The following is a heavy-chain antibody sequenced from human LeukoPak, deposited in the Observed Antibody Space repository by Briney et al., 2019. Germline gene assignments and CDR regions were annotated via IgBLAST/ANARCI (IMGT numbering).Heavy chain of an antibody. V-gene: IGHV3-21*01. Sequence: GGSLRLSCAASGFIFSDYSMNWVRQAPGKGLEWVSSISSGSTYIYYADSVKGRFTISRDNAKNSLYLQMNSLRAEDTAVYYCARGVSPTTSYFDYWGQGTLVTVSS. J-gene: IGHJ4*02. CDR3: ARGVSPTTSYFDY. CDR1: GFIFSDYS. D-gene: IGHD4-11*01. CDR2: ISSGSTYI.